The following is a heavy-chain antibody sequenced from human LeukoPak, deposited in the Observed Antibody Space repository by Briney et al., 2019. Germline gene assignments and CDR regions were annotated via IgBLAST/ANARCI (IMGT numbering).Heavy chain of an antibody. CDR3: ARRPYYDISDY. CDR1: GYTFTGYY. Sequence: ASVKVSCKASGYTFTGYYMHWVRQAPGQGLEWMGWINPNSGGTNYAQKFQGRVTMTRDTSISTAYMELSRLRSEDTAVYYCARRPYYDISDYWAQGTLVTVSS. CDR2: INPNSGGT. D-gene: IGHD3-9*01. J-gene: IGHJ4*02. V-gene: IGHV1-2*02.